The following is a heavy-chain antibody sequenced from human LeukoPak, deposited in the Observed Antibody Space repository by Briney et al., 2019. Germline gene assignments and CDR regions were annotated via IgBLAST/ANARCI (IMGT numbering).Heavy chain of an antibody. V-gene: IGHV3-23*01. CDR1: GFTFSSYA. J-gene: IGHJ4*02. CDR3: AKVSVVVPAQGTYFDY. Sequence: GGSLRLSCAASGFTFSSYAMSWVRLAPGKGLEWVSAISGSGGSTYYADSVKGRFTISRDNSKNTLYLQMNSLRAEDTAVYYCAKVSVVVPAQGTYFDYWGQGTLVTVSS. D-gene: IGHD2-2*01. CDR2: ISGSGGST.